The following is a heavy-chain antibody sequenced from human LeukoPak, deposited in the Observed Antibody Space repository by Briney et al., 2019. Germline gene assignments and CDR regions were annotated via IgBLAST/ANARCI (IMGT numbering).Heavy chain of an antibody. V-gene: IGHV5-51*01. Sequence: GESLKISCKGSGYSFTSYWIGWVRRTPGKGLELIWISYPGDSDTRYSPSFQGQVTISADKSIRTAYLQWSSLKFFFQAEDGIRDFDWCRPCWYFDLWGRGTLVTVSS. CDR1: GYSFTSYW. CDR3: RDFDWCRPCWYFDL. D-gene: IGHD3-9*01. J-gene: IGHJ2*01. CDR2: SYPGDSDT.